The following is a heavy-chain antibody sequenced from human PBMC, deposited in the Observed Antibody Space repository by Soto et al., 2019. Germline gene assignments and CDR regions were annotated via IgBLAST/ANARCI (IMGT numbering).Heavy chain of an antibody. CDR1: GGSITSSSSY. CDR2: IYYLGNT. V-gene: IGHV4-39*01. J-gene: IGHJ1*01. D-gene: IGHD3-22*01. Sequence: PSETLSLTCTVSGGSITSSSSYWGWIRQPPGKGLEWVGSIYYLGNTYYNPSLGSRVTISVDTSKNQSSLKLRSVTAADTAVFYCAGLYPYESSGYHPTYWGQGTLVTVSS. CDR3: AGLYPYESSGYHPTY.